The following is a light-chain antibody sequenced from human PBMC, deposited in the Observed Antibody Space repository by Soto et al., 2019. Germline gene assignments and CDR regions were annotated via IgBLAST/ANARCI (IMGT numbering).Light chain of an antibody. J-gene: IGKJ5*01. CDR3: QQYNNWPPIT. V-gene: IGKV3-15*01. Sequence: EIVMTQSPATLSVSPGERATLSCRASHSVSSYLAWYQQKPGQAPRLLIYDASTRATGIPVRFSGSGSGTEFTLTISSLQSEDFGVYYCQQYNNWPPITFGQGTRLEIK. CDR2: DAS. CDR1: HSVSSY.